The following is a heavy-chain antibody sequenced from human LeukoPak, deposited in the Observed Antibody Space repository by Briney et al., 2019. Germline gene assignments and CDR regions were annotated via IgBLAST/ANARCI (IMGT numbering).Heavy chain of an antibody. CDR2: IYSGGST. CDR1: GFTFSSNY. Sequence: GGSLRLSCAASGFTFSSNYMSWVRQAPGKGLEWVSVIYSGGSTYYADSVKGRFTISRDNSKNTLYLQMNSLRAEDTAVYYCARPYDFGFDYYGMDVWGQGTTVTVSS. CDR3: ARPYDFGFDYYGMDV. V-gene: IGHV3-53*01. J-gene: IGHJ6*02. D-gene: IGHD3-3*01.